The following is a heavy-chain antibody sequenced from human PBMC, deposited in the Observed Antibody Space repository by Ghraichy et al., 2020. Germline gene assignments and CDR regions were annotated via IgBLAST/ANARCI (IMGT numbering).Heavy chain of an antibody. Sequence: GESLNISCAASGFSFNTYGMNWVRQAPGKGLEWVSSISTSGIYTSYSDSVRGRFTISRDYAKNSLFLQVNSLRADDTAVYYCARGRYFDLWGRGTLVAVSS. CDR3: ARGRYFDL. V-gene: IGHV3-21*01. CDR1: GFSFNTYG. J-gene: IGHJ2*01. D-gene: IGHD3/OR15-3a*01. CDR2: ISTSGIYT.